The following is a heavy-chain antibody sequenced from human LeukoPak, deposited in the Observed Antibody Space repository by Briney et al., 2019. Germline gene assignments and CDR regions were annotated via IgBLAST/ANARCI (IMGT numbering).Heavy chain of an antibody. J-gene: IGHJ2*01. V-gene: IGHV4-39*01. Sequence: PSETLSLTCTVSGGSLSSSSYYWGWIRQPPGKGLEWIGSIYYSGSTYYNPSLKSRVTISVDTSKNQFSLKLSSVTAADTAVYYCARHLRSPGFDLWGRGTLVTVSS. CDR2: IYYSGST. CDR3: ARHLRSPGFDL. CDR1: GGSLSSSSYY.